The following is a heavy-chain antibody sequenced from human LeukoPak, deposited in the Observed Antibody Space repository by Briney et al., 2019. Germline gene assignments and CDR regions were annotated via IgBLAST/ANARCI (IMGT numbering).Heavy chain of an antibody. V-gene: IGHV4-34*01. CDR3: ARGVRPTRLSGHFDWLLLTSYNWFDP. CDR2: INHSGST. CDR1: GGSFSGYY. J-gene: IGHJ5*02. D-gene: IGHD3-9*01. Sequence: SETLSLTCAVYGGSFSGYYWSWIRQPPGKGLEWIGEINHSGSTNYNPSLKSRVTISVDTSKNQFSLELSSVTAADTAVYYCARGVRPTRLSGHFDWLLLTSYNWFDPWGQGTLVTVSS.